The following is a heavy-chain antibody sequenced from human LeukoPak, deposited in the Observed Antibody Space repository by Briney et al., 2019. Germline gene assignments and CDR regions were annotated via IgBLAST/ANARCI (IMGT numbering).Heavy chain of an antibody. Sequence: PSETLSLTCAVYGGSFSGYYWSWIRQPPGKGLEWIGEINHSGSTNYNPSPKSRVTISVDTSKNQFSLKLSSVTAADTAVYYCARAETYRDAFDIWGQGTMVTVSS. CDR3: ARAETYRDAFDI. D-gene: IGHD1-14*01. CDR2: INHSGST. CDR1: GGSFSGYY. J-gene: IGHJ3*02. V-gene: IGHV4-34*01.